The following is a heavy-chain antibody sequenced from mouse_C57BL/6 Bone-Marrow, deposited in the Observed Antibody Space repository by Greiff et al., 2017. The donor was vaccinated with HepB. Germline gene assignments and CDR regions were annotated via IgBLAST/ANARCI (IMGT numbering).Heavy chain of an antibody. Sequence: EVQVVESEGGLVQPGSSMKLSCTASGFTFSDYYMAWVRQVPEKGLEWVANINYDGSSTYYLDSLKSRFIISRDNAKNILYLQMSSLKSEDTATYYCARDGGPSFLDYFDYWGQGTTLTVSS. CDR2: INYDGSST. CDR3: ARDGGPSFLDYFDY. D-gene: IGHD6-1*01. CDR1: GFTFSDYY. V-gene: IGHV5-16*01. J-gene: IGHJ2*01.